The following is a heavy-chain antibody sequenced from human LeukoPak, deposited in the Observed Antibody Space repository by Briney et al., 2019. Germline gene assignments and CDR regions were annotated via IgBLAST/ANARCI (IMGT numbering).Heavy chain of an antibody. D-gene: IGHD6-6*01. CDR2: IYYSGST. Sequence: SETLSLTCAVYGGSFSGYYWSWIRQPPGKGLEWIGYIYYSGSTYYNPSLKSRVTISVDTSKNQFSLKLSSVTAADTAVYYCARGEYSSSSRDYGMDVWGQGTTVTVSS. CDR3: ARGEYSSSSRDYGMDV. J-gene: IGHJ6*02. CDR1: GGSFSGYY. V-gene: IGHV4-30-4*08.